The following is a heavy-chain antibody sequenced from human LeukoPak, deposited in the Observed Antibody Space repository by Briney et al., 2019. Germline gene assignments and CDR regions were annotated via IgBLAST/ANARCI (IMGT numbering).Heavy chain of an antibody. CDR3: ARDRIAVAGKFFDYYYYYGMDV. CDR2: INPNSGGT. V-gene: IGHV1-2*04. CDR1: GYTFTGYY. D-gene: IGHD6-19*01. Sequence: ASVKVSCKASGYTFTGYYMHWVRQAPGQGLEWMGWINPNSGGTNYAQKFQGWVTMTRDTSISTAYMELSRLRSDDTAVYYCARDRIAVAGKFFDYYYYYGMDVWGQGTTVTVSS. J-gene: IGHJ6*02.